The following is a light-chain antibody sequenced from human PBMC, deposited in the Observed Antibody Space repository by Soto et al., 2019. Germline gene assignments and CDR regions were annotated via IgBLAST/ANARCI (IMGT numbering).Light chain of an antibody. V-gene: IGKV3-15*01. CDR2: DSS. J-gene: IGKJ4*01. Sequence: EIVLTQSPAALSVSPGEKFTFPVRASQGIVSTLAWYQQKPGQTPSFLIYDSSTRAIGIPARFSGSRSGTEFTLTINGLQSEDFAVYYCQRYNNWPLTFGGGTKVEIK. CDR1: QGIVST. CDR3: QRYNNWPLT.